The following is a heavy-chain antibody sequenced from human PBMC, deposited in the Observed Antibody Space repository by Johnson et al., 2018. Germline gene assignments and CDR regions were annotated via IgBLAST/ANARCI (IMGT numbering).Heavy chain of an antibody. J-gene: IGHJ4*02. CDR1: GFNFSTYG. D-gene: IGHD3-10*01. Sequence: QVQLQESGGGVVQPGRSLRLSCAASGFNFSTYGMHWVRQAPGKGLEWVAVVWFDGGNKYYGDSVKGRFTISRDISKNTLYLQMNSLRAEDTAVYFCAREGVAWFGELAFFDYWGQGTLVTVSS. V-gene: IGHV3-33*01. CDR2: VWFDGGNK. CDR3: AREGVAWFGELAFFDY.